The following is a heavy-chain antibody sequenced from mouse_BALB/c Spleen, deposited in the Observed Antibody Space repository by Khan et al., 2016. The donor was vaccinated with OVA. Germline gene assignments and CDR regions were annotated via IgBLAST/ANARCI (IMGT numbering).Heavy chain of an antibody. D-gene: IGHD2-4*01. Sequence: QVQLKESGPGLVQPSQSLSITCTVSGFSLTTYGVHWVRQSPGKGLEWLGVIWSGGTTDYSAAFISRLSITKDNSKSQVFFKMNSLQANDTAIYYCARNYDFDEGPAYWGQGTLVTVSA. J-gene: IGHJ3*01. CDR1: GFSLTTYG. V-gene: IGHV2-2*02. CDR3: ARNYDFDEGPAY. CDR2: IWSGGTT.